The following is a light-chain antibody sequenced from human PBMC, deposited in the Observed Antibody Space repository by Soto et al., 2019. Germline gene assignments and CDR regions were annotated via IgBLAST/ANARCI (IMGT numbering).Light chain of an antibody. Sequence: EIVLTQSPGTLSLSPGERATLSCRASQSVSSSYLAWYQQKPGQAPSLLIYGASNRATGIPDRFSGGGSGTDFTLTISRLEPEDFAVYYCQQYGKSAMFTFGQGTKLEIK. CDR2: GAS. CDR3: QQYGKSAMFT. CDR1: QSVSSSY. V-gene: IGKV3-20*01. J-gene: IGKJ2*01.